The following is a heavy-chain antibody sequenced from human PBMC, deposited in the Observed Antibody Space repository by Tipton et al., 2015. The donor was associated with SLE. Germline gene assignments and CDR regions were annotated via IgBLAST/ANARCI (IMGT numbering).Heavy chain of an antibody. CDR1: GFTFSSYA. D-gene: IGHD6-13*01. CDR2: ISYDGSNK. V-gene: IGHV3-30*04. Sequence: RSLRLSCAASGFTFSSYAMHWVRQAPGKGLEWVAVISYDGSNKYYADSVKGRFTISRDNSKNTLYLQMNSLRAEDTAVYYCARDPQTAAGIPFDYWGQGTLVTVSS. CDR3: ARDPQTAAGIPFDY. J-gene: IGHJ4*02.